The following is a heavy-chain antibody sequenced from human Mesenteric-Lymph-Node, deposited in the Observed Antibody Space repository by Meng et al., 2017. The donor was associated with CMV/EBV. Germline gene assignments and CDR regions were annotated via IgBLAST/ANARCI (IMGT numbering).Heavy chain of an antibody. CDR2: ISGGGGTT. Sequence: GESLKISCAASGFTFSSYAMSWVRQAPGKGPEWVSVISGGGGTTYYADSVKGRFTISRDNSKHTLYLQMNSLRAEDTAVYYCANPTYTSSSKVDYWGQGTLVTVSS. CDR3: ANPTYTSSSKVDY. J-gene: IGHJ4*02. D-gene: IGHD6-6*01. V-gene: IGHV3-23*01. CDR1: GFTFSSYA.